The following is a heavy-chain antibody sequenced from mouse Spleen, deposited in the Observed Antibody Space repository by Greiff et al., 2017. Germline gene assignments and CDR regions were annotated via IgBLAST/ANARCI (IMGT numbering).Heavy chain of an antibody. D-gene: IGHD4-1*01. J-gene: IGHJ2*01. CDR2: ISSGGSYT. CDR1: GFTFSSYA. CDR3: ARPKLGRRYFDY. Sequence: DVQLQESGGGLVKPGGSLKLSCAASGFTFSSYAMSWVRQTPEKRLEWVATISSGGSYTYYPDSVKGRFTISRDNAKNTLYLQMSSLRSEDTAMYYCARPKLGRRYFDYWGQGTTLTVSS. V-gene: IGHV5-9-3*01.